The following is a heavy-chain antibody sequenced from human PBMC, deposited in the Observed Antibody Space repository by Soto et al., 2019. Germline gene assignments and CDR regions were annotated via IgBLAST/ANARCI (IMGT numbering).Heavy chain of an antibody. V-gene: IGHV3-9*01. CDR3: ELVGATSKTGDFDY. CDR1: GFTFDDYA. Sequence: PVGSLRLSGAASGFTFDDYAMHWVRQAPGKGLEWVSGISWNSGSIGYADSVKGRFTISRDNAKDSLYLQMNSLRAEDTALYYCELVGATSKTGDFDYWGQGTLVTVSS. J-gene: IGHJ4*02. CDR2: ISWNSGSI. D-gene: IGHD1-26*01.